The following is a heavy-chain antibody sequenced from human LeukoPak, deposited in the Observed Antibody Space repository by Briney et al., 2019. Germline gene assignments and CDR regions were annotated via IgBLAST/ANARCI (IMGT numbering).Heavy chain of an antibody. V-gene: IGHV1-18*01. CDR3: ARDPLSVHYYDSSGYYYI. D-gene: IGHD3-22*01. Sequence: GASVKVSCKASGYTFTSYGISWVRQAPGQGLEWMGWISAYNGNTNYAQKLQGRVTMTTDTSTSTVYMELRSLRSDDTAVYYCARDPLSVHYYDSSGYYYIWGQGTLVTVSS. CDR2: ISAYNGNT. J-gene: IGHJ4*02. CDR1: GYTFTSYG.